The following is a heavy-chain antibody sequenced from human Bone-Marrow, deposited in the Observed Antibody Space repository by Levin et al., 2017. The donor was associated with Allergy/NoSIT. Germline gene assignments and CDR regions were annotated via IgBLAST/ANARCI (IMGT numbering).Heavy chain of an antibody. CDR3: ARGWFGELLSH. D-gene: IGHD3-10*01. Sequence: LSLTCAASGFTVRSTYMSWVRQAPWKGPEWVSVIYSGGSTYYADSVKGRFTISRDNSKNTLYLQMNSLRAEDTAVYYCARGWFGELLSHWGQGTLVTVSS. J-gene: IGHJ4*02. CDR2: IYSGGST. CDR1: GFTVRSTY. V-gene: IGHV3-53*01.